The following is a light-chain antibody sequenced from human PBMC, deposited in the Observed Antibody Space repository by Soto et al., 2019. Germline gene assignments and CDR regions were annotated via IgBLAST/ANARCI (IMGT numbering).Light chain of an antibody. CDR3: QQRSNRPT. V-gene: IGKV3D-20*02. CDR1: QSFNSIY. J-gene: IGKJ4*01. CDR2: GAS. Sequence: EIVLTQSPGTLSLSPGERSTLSCRASQSFNSIYLAWYQQKPGQAPRLLIYGASSRATGIPDRFSGSGSGTDFTLTISSLEPEDFAVYYCQQRSNRPTFGGGTKVDIK.